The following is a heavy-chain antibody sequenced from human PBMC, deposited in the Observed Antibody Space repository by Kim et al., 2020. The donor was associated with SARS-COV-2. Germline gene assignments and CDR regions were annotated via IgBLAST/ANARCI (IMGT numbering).Heavy chain of an antibody. Sequence: TNYNPTLKSRVTISVDTSKNQFSLKLSSVTAADTAVYYCARGGYYYAFDIWGQGTMVTVSS. V-gene: IGHV4-61*02. CDR2: T. CDR3: ARGGYYYAFDI. J-gene: IGHJ3*02. D-gene: IGHD3-22*01.